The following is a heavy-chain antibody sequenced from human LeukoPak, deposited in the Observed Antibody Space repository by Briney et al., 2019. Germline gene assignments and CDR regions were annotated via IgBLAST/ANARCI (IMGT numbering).Heavy chain of an antibody. CDR1: RFTFSSSW. V-gene: IGHV3-7*01. J-gene: IGHJ3*02. CDR2: IDGDGSTK. D-gene: IGHD6-13*01. Sequence: GGPLRLPCAASRFTFSSSWMAWVRQAPGKGLEWVSNIDGDGSTKNYVDSVKGRFTVSRDNAKNSLYLQMNSLKDEDTAVYYCARYRAYSTFDIWGQGTRVSVFS. CDR3: ARYRAYSTFDI.